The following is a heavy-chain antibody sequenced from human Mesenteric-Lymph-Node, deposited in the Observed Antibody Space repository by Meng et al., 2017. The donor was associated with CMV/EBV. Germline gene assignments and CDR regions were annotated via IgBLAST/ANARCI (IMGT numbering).Heavy chain of an antibody. J-gene: IGHJ4*02. D-gene: IGHD2-2*02. Sequence: YTFTNYAIHWVRQAPGQRLEWMGWIHVGNGKTKYSQNFQGRVTINRGISASSSNLEVSRLTSEDTAVYYCARIGAALPPGSWGYFFDIWGQGTLVTVSS. CDR3: ARIGAALPPGSWGYFFDI. V-gene: IGHV1-3*01. CDR2: IHVGNGKT. CDR1: YTFTNYA.